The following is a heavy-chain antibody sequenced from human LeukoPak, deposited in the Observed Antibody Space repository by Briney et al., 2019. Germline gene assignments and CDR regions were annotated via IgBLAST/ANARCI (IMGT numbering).Heavy chain of an antibody. CDR3: ARETSSGWYMPL. Sequence: GGSLRLSCAASGFAFSSYSMNWVRQAPGKGLEWISYISRGISTIYYADSVKGRFIISRDNAKNSLFLQMNSLGDEDTAVYYCARETSSGWYMPLWGQGTLVTVSS. CDR1: GFAFSSYS. D-gene: IGHD6-19*01. V-gene: IGHV3-48*02. CDR2: ISRGISTI. J-gene: IGHJ4*02.